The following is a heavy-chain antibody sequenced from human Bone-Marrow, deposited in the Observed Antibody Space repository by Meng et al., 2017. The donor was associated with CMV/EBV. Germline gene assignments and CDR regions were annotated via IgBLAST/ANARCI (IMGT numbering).Heavy chain of an antibody. D-gene: IGHD3-3*01. Sequence: ASVKVSCKASGYTFTGYYMHWVRQAPGQGLEWMGWMNPNSGNTGYAQKFQGRVTMTRNTSISTAYMELSSLRSEDTAVYYCARRGLRFLEWSFDYWGQGTLVSGSS. CDR3: ARRGLRFLEWSFDY. CDR1: GYTFTGYY. CDR2: MNPNSGNT. V-gene: IGHV1-8*02. J-gene: IGHJ4*02.